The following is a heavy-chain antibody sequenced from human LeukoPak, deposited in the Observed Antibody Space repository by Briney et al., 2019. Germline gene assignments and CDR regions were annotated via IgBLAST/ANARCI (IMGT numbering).Heavy chain of an antibody. D-gene: IGHD5-24*01. CDR3: ARGAGRWLTILYYFDY. CDR2: IYSGGST. V-gene: IGHV3-53*01. Sequence: GGSLRLSCAASGSTVSSNYISWVRQAPGKGLEWVSVIYSGGSTYYADSVKGRFTISRDNSKNTLYLQMNSLRAEDTAVYYCARGAGRWLTILYYFDYWGQGTLVTVSS. CDR1: GSTVSSNY. J-gene: IGHJ4*02.